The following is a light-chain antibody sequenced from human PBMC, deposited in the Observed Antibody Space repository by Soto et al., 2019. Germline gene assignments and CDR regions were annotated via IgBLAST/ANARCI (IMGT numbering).Light chain of an antibody. CDR1: QSISSY. V-gene: IGKV3-20*01. CDR3: HQYGSSVRA. J-gene: IGKJ1*01. CDR2: GAS. Sequence: EIVMTQSPATLSLSPGDRATLSCRASQSISSYLSWYQQKPGQAPKLLIYGASTRAPGIPDRFNGSGSGTDCTLTISRLEADDVAVYHCHQYGSSVRALGQGTKVDIK.